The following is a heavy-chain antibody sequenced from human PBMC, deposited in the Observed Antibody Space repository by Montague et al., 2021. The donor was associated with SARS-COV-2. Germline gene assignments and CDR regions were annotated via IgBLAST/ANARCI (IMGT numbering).Heavy chain of an antibody. J-gene: IGHJ4*02. Sequence: SETLSLTCTVSGGSISPYYWTWIRQPPGKGLEWIGYIYYTGNTKYKPSLKSRVTISVDTSKNQFSLNLKSVTAADTAVYYCARDRGSYFDSGSYNCLDSWGQGTLVTVSS. CDR2: IYYTGNT. V-gene: IGHV4-59*01. D-gene: IGHD3-10*01. CDR3: ARDRGSYFDSGSYNCLDS. CDR1: GGSISPYY.